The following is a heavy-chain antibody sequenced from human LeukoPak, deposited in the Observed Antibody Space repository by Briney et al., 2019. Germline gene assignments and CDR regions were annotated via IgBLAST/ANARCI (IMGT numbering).Heavy chain of an antibody. CDR3: ARDKVRCSGGSCYYLDY. J-gene: IGHJ4*02. Sequence: GGSLRLSCAASGFTFSSYAMHWVRQAPGKGLEWVAVISYDGSNKYYADSVKGRFTISRDNSKNTLYLQMNSLRAEDTAVYYCARDKVRCSGGSCYYLDYWGQGTLVTVSS. V-gene: IGHV3-30*04. CDR2: ISYDGSNK. CDR1: GFTFSSYA. D-gene: IGHD2-15*01.